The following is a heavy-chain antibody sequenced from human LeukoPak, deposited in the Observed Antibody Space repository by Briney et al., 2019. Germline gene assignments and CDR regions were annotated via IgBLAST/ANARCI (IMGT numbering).Heavy chain of an antibody. Sequence: PSETLSLTCSVSGYSVSSGYYWGWIRQPPGKGLEWIGSMYHSGTTYYNPSLKSRVTLSVDTSKNQFSLKLSSVTAADTAVYYCARTPYYDSSDYYMDVWGKGTTVTVSS. J-gene: IGHJ6*03. CDR1: GYSVSSGYY. CDR3: ARTPYYDSSDYYMDV. D-gene: IGHD3-22*01. V-gene: IGHV4-38-2*02. CDR2: MYHSGTT.